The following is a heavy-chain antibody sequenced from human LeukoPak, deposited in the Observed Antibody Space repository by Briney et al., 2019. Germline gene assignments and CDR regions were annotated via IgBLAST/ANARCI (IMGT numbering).Heavy chain of an antibody. CDR1: GLTFSSYS. CDR3: ARDMGYDSSGYWVHGMDV. J-gene: IGHJ6*02. D-gene: IGHD3-22*01. Sequence: PGGSLRLSCAASGLTFSSYSMNWVRQAPGKGLEWVSSISSSSSYIYYADSVKGRFTISRDNAKNSLYLQMNSLRAEDTAVYYCARDMGYDSSGYWVHGMDVWGQGTTVTVSS. V-gene: IGHV3-21*01. CDR2: ISSSSSYI.